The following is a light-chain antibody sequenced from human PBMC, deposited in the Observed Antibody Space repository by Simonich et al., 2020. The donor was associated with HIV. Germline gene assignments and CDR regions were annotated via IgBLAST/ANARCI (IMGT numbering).Light chain of an antibody. CDR3: QQYGSSPLYT. V-gene: IGKV3-20*01. Sequence: EIVMTQSPATLSVSPGERATLSCRASQSVSSNLAWYQQKPGLAPRLLIYGASRRATVVPARCSGSGSGTDFTLTISRLEPEDFAVYYCQQYGSSPLYTFGQGTKLEIK. J-gene: IGKJ2*01. CDR1: QSVSSN. CDR2: GAS.